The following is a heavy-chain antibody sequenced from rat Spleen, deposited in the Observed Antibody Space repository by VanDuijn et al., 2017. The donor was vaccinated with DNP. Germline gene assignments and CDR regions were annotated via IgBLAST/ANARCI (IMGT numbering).Heavy chain of an antibody. CDR2: ISTGGGNT. CDR3: ARAYGSPWYFDY. J-gene: IGHJ2*01. D-gene: IGHD1-3*01. CDR1: GFTFSSYW. V-gene: IGHV5-58*01. Sequence: EVQLVETGGGLVQPGGSLKLSCVASGFTFSSYWMYWIRQAPGKGLEWVASISTGGGNTYYTDSVKGRFTISRDNAKSSLYLQMISLKSEDSATYYCARAYGSPWYFDYWGQGVMVTVSS.